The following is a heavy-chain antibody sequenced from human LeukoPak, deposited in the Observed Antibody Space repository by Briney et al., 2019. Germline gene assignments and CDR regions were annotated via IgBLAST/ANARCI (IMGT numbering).Heavy chain of an antibody. CDR3: ARLFYYDSSVRGNFDY. V-gene: IGHV3-20*04. Sequence: GGSLRLSCAASGFTFDDYGMSWVRYAPGKGLEWVSGINWNGGSTGYADSVKGRFTISRDNAKNSLYLQMNSLRAEDTALYYCARLFYYDSSVRGNFDYWGQGTLVTVSS. D-gene: IGHD3-22*01. J-gene: IGHJ4*02. CDR1: GFTFDDYG. CDR2: INWNGGST.